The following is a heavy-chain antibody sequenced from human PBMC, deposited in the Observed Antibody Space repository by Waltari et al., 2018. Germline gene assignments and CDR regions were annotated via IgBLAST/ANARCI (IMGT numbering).Heavy chain of an antibody. V-gene: IGHV4-59*11. D-gene: IGHD2-2*02. CDR2: IYYSGGT. CDR3: ARADTPFDY. CDR1: GGSISSHY. Sequence: QVQLQESGPGLVKPSETLSLTCTVSGGSISSHYWSWIRQPPGKGLEWIGYIYYSGGTNYNPSLKSRVTISVDTSKNQFSLKLSSVTAADTAVYYCARADTPFDYWGQGTLVTVSS. J-gene: IGHJ4*02.